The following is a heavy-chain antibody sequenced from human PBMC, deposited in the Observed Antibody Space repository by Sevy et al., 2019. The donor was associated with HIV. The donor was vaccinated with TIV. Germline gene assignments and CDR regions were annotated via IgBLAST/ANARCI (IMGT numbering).Heavy chain of an antibody. D-gene: IGHD4-17*01. J-gene: IGHJ4*02. CDR3: ARAGPLGDLDHFDH. CDR2: IKPDGTGK. Sequence: GGSLRLSCAASGFTFSSYWMTWVRQAPGKGLEWVADIKPDGTGKNYVDSLKGRFTISRDNAKNSLYLQMNSLRPEDTAVYYCARAGPLGDLDHFDHLGQGTLVTVSS. V-gene: IGHV3-7*03. CDR1: GFTFSSYW.